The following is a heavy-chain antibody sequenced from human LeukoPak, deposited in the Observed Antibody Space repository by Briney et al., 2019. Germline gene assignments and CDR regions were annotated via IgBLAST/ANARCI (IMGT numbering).Heavy chain of an antibody. V-gene: IGHV6-1*01. J-gene: IGHJ6*02. CDR2: TYYRSKWYN. D-gene: IGHD2-15*01. Sequence: SQTLSLTCAISGDSVSSNSAAWNWIRQSPSRGLEWLGRTYYRSKWYNDYAVSVKSRITISPDTSKNQFSLQLNSVTPEDTAVYYCAREARMSGYCSGGSCYPAYYYYGMDVWGRGTTVTVSS. CDR3: AREARMSGYCSGGSCYPAYYYYGMDV. CDR1: GDSVSSNSAA.